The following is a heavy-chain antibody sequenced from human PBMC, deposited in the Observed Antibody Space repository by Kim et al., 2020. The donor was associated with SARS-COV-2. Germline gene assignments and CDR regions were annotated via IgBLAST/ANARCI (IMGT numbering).Heavy chain of an antibody. J-gene: IGHJ6*02. Sequence: GGSLRLSCAASGFIFSSYSMDWVRQAPGKGLQRVSYISSSTSTTYYADSVKGRFTISRDNAGNSLYLQMNSLRDEDTAVYYCARGGWSVDSMDVWGQGTTVTASS. D-gene: IGHD5-12*01. CDR3: ARGGWSVDSMDV. CDR1: GFIFSSYS. V-gene: IGHV3-48*02. CDR2: ISSSTSTT.